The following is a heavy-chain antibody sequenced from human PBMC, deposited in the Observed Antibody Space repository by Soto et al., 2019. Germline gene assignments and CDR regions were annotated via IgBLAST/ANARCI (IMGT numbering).Heavy chain of an antibody. Sequence: ASVKVSCKASGYTFTSYGIHWVRQAPGQRLEWMGWINAANGDTKYSPKFQGRVTITRDTSASTAYMELSSLRSEDTAAYYCVRRHVSATGIDWFDPWGQGTLVTVSS. CDR2: INAANGDT. CDR3: VRRHVSATGIDWFDP. CDR1: GYTFTSYG. D-gene: IGHD6-13*01. V-gene: IGHV1-3*01. J-gene: IGHJ5*02.